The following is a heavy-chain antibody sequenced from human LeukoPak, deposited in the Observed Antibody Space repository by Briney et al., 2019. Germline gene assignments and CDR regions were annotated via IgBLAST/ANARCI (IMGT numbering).Heavy chain of an antibody. Sequence: SQTLSLTCTVSGGSISSGGYYWSWIRQHPGKGLERIGYIYYSGSTYYNPSLKSRVTISVDTSKNQFSLRLSSVTAADTAVYYCARVWGGDYVPDAFDIWGQGTMVTVSS. J-gene: IGHJ3*02. V-gene: IGHV4-31*03. CDR3: ARVWGGDYVPDAFDI. CDR2: IYYSGST. CDR1: GGSISSGGYY. D-gene: IGHD4-17*01.